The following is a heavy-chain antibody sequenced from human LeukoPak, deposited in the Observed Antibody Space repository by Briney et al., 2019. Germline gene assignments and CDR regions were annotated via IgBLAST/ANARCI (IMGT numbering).Heavy chain of an antibody. CDR3: ARDAVGATRYYYYYYMDV. CDR1: GGSISSYY. D-gene: IGHD1-26*01. CDR2: IYYSGST. Sequence: MTSETLSLTCTVSGGSISSYYWSWIRQPPGKGLEWIGYIYYSGSTNYNPSLKSRVTISVDTSKNQFSLKLSSVTAADTAVYYCARDAVGATRYYYYYYMDVWGKGTTVTVSS. V-gene: IGHV4-59*01. J-gene: IGHJ6*03.